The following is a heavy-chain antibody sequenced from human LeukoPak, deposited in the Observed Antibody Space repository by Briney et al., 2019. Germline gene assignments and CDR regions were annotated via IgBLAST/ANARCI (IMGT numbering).Heavy chain of an antibody. CDR1: GGTFSSYA. Sequence: SVKVSCKASGGTFSSYAISWVRQAPGQGLEWMGGIIPIFGTANYAQKFQGRVTITADKSTSTAYMELSSLRSEDTAVYYCARGSRDDYVWGSYRPYYFDYWGQGTLVTVSS. CDR3: ARGSRDDYVWGSYRPYYFDY. CDR2: IIPIFGTA. J-gene: IGHJ4*02. V-gene: IGHV1-69*06. D-gene: IGHD3-16*02.